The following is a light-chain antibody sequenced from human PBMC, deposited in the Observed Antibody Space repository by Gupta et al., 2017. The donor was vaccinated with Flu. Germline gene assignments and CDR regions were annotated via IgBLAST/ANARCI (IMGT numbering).Light chain of an antibody. CDR3: HQENIWPQT. V-gene: IGKV3D-15*01. Sequence: PSTGHRATGEGTSRPSVFCHTVTTNFASYHQKPRRTPTHLIYCASTTPDAVLPRFSGSGASAEFTLTVISRLSEDFAVYYCHQENIWPQTFGRGTKVEIK. CDR2: CAS. J-gene: IGKJ4*01. CDR1: HTVTTN.